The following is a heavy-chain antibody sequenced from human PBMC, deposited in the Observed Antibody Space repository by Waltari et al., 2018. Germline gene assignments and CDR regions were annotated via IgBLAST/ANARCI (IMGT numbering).Heavy chain of an antibody. Sequence: EVQLVESGGGLVQPGGSLRLSCAASGFTFSSYSMNWVRQAPGKGLEWVSYISSSSSTIYYADSVKGRFTISRDNAKNSLYLQMNSLRAEDTAVYYCARLRRGTTGTRAAWNFDYWGQGTLVTVSS. J-gene: IGHJ4*02. CDR1: GFTFSSYS. D-gene: IGHD1-1*01. CDR2: ISSSSSTI. V-gene: IGHV3-48*01. CDR3: ARLRRGTTGTRAAWNFDY.